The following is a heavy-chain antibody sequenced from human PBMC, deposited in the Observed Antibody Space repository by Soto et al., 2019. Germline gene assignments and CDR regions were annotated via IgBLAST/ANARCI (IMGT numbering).Heavy chain of an antibody. CDR3: TTDSYSSIIVVRFDY. V-gene: IGHV3-15*07. D-gene: IGHD3-22*01. CDR1: GFTFSNAW. CDR2: IKSKTDGGTP. J-gene: IGHJ4*01. Sequence: PGGSLRLSCAASGFTFSNAWINWVRQAPEKGREWVGRIKSKTDGGTPDYAAPVKGRFAISRDDSKNMVYLQMNSLKTEGTGIYYCTTDSYSSIIVVRFDYWGHGTLVTVSS.